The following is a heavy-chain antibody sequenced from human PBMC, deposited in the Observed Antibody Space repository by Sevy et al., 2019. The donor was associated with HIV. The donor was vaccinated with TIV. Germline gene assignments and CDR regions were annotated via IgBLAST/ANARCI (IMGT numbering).Heavy chain of an antibody. V-gene: IGHV3-7*01. CDR2: IKQDGSEK. Sequence: GGSLRLSCAASGFTFSSYWMSWVRQAPGKGLEWVANIKQDGSEKYYVDSVKGRFTISRDNTKNSLYLQMNSLRAEDTAVYYCARDRSGDYRDYVLWETYGMDVWGQGTTVTVSS. J-gene: IGHJ6*02. CDR3: ARDRSGDYRDYVLWETYGMDV. D-gene: IGHD4-17*01. CDR1: GFTFSSYW.